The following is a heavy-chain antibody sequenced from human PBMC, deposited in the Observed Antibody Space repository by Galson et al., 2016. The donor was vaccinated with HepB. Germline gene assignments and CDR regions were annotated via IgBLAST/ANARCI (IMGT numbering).Heavy chain of an antibody. V-gene: IGHV3-20*04. J-gene: IGHJ6*02. CDR2: INWSGDST. Sequence: SLRLSCAVSGFTFDDYGMTWVRQAPGKGLEWVSGINWSGDSTAYADSVKGRFTMYRDDARNSLYLQMSSLRVEDTALYYCARGLVGPGMDVWGQGTTVTVSS. CDR1: GFTFDDYG. D-gene: IGHD3-10*01. CDR3: ARGLVGPGMDV.